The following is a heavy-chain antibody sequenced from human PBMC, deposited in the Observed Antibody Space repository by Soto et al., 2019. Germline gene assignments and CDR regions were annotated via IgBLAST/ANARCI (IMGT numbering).Heavy chain of an antibody. D-gene: IGHD6-13*01. Sequence: GVLRLSCAASGFTFSSYSMNWVRQAPGKGLEWVSSISSSSSYIYYADSVKGRFTISRDNAKNSLYLQMNSLRAEDTAVYYCARDVAAAGTGDDYWGQGTLVTVSS. CDR3: ARDVAAAGTGDDY. CDR2: ISSSSSYI. CDR1: GFTFSSYS. V-gene: IGHV3-21*01. J-gene: IGHJ4*02.